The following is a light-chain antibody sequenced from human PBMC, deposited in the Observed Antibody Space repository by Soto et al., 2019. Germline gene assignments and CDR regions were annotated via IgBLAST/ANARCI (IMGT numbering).Light chain of an antibody. CDR2: LGS. CDR1: QSLLNTNGYNY. J-gene: IGKJ5*01. V-gene: IGKV2-28*01. Sequence: DIVMTQSPLSLPVTPGEPASISCRSSQSLLNTNGYNYLDWYLQKPGQSPQLLIYLGSNRAPGVPDRFSGSGSGTDFKLKISRVEAEDVGVYYCMQSLQDVTFGQGTRLEIK. CDR3: MQSLQDVT.